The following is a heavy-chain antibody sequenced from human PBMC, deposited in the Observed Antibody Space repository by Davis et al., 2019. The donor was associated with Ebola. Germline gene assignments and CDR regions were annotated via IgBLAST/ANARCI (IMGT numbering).Heavy chain of an antibody. CDR3: AKGRQQWIDH. Sequence: PAETLTLSCAASAFTYSSYAFHLVRQAPGKGLEWVAAISYDASNEYHADSMKGRFTISRDNSKNALYLQMNSLRAEDTAVYYCAKGRQQWIDHWGQRTLVTVSS. CDR2: ISYDASNE. V-gene: IGHV3-30*18. J-gene: IGHJ4*02. CDR1: AFTYSSYA. D-gene: IGHD5-18*01.